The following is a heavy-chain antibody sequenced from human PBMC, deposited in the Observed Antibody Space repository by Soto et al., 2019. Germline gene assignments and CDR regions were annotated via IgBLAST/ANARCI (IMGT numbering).Heavy chain of an antibody. Sequence: QVQLQESGPGLVKPSQTLSLTCTVSGGSISSGGYYWSWIRQHPGKGLEWIGYIYYSGSTYHNPSLKSRVTISVDTSKNQFSLKLSSVTAADTAVYYCARVHYGSGSYSIDYWGQGTLVTVSS. V-gene: IGHV4-31*03. CDR3: ARVHYGSGSYSIDY. CDR2: IYYSGST. J-gene: IGHJ4*02. CDR1: GGSISSGGYY. D-gene: IGHD3-10*01.